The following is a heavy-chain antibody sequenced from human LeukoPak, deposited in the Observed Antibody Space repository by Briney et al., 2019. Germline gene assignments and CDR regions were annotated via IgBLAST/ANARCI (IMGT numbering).Heavy chain of an antibody. Sequence: SETLSLTCSVSGGSISTYFWSWIRQPPGKGLEWVGYIYYGGSTKYNPSLKSRVTMSVDTSKNQFSLKLRSVTAADTAVYYCARAHSRYCGADCYTYYFDYWGQGTLVTVSS. CDR2: IYYGGST. V-gene: IGHV4-59*01. CDR3: ARAHSRYCGADCYTYYFDY. J-gene: IGHJ4*02. CDR1: GGSISTYF. D-gene: IGHD2-21*02.